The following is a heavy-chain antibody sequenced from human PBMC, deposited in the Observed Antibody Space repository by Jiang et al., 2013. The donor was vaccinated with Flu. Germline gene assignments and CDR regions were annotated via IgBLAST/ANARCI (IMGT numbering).Heavy chain of an antibody. CDR2: ISFDGSNI. J-gene: IGHJ5*02. CDR1: GFTFINYG. CDR3: ARDPVVPATAGILYNWFDP. D-gene: IGHD2-2*01. V-gene: IGHV3-33*05. Sequence: SGGGVVQPGRSLRLSCTASGFTFINYGMHWVRQAPGKGLEWVAAISFDGSNIFYTDSVKGRFTISRDNSKNTLYLQMNSLRAEETAMYYCARDPVVPATAGILYNWFDPWGQGTLVTVSS.